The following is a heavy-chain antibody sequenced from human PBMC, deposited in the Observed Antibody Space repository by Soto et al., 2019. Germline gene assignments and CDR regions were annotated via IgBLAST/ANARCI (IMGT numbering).Heavy chain of an antibody. V-gene: IGHV5-10-1*01. CDR1: GYSFTSYW. J-gene: IGHJ6*02. D-gene: IGHD2-15*01. CDR3: ARHYCSGGSCYSYYYYYGMDV. Sequence: GESLKISCKGSGYSFTSYWISWVRQMPGKGLEWMGRIDPSDSYTNYSPSFQGHVTISADKSISTAYLQWSSLKASDTAMYYCARHYCSGGSCYSYYYYYGMDVWGQGTTVTVSS. CDR2: IDPSDSYT.